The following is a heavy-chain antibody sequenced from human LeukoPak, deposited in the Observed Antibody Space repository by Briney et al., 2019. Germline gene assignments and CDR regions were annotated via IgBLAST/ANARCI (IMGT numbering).Heavy chain of an antibody. J-gene: IGHJ4*02. CDR2: INSYGAYT. Sequence: PGGSLRLSCAGSGFTFSSYDMSWVRQAPGKGLEWISSINSYGAYTFYADSVKGRFTISRDNSKNMLYLQMNSLRAEDTAVYYCAKDHSSWTFDYWGQGTLVTVSS. V-gene: IGHV3-23*01. CDR1: GFTFSSYD. D-gene: IGHD6-13*01. CDR3: AKDHSSWTFDY.